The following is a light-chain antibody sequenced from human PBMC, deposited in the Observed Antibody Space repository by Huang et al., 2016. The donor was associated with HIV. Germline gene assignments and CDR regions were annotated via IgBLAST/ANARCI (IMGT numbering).Light chain of an antibody. J-gene: IGKJ1*01. CDR3: QQYYTVPWT. Sequence: DIVLTQSPHSLAVSLGERATINCKSSQSLLYRSNNKNHLVWYQQKPGQPPKLLMYWESTRESGVPDRFSASGSGTDFTLTISSLQAEDVAVYYCQQYYTVPWTFGQGTKVEI. CDR1: QSLLYRSNNKNH. V-gene: IGKV4-1*01. CDR2: WES.